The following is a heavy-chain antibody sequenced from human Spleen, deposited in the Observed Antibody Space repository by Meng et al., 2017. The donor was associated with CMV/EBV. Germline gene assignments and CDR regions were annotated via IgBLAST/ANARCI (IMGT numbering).Heavy chain of an antibody. CDR3: ARENHVWGSYRYEGWFDP. Sequence: ISSGDYYWSWIRQPAGKGLEWIGYSYYSGSTYYNTSLKSRVTISVDTSKNQFSLKLSSVTAADTAVYYCARENHVWGSYRYEGWFDPWGQGTLVTVSS. V-gene: IGHV4-30-4*01. J-gene: IGHJ5*02. CDR1: ISSGDYY. D-gene: IGHD3-16*02. CDR2: SYYSGST.